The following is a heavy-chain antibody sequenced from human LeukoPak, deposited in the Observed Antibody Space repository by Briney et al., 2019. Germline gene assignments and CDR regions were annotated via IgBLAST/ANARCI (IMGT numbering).Heavy chain of an antibody. CDR1: GGSFSGYY. CDR3: ARLGSLTTVRDHAFDI. D-gene: IGHD4-17*01. Sequence: SETLSLTCAAYGGSFSGYYWSWIRQPPGKGLEWIGEINHSGSTNYNPSLKSRVTISVDTSKNQFSLKPSSVTAADTAVYYCARLGSLTTVRDHAFDIWGQGTMVTVSS. V-gene: IGHV4-34*01. J-gene: IGHJ3*02. CDR2: INHSGST.